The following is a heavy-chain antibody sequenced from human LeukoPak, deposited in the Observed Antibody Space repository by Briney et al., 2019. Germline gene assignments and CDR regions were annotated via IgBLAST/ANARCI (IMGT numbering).Heavy chain of an antibody. J-gene: IGHJ4*02. V-gene: IGHV3-48*03. CDR2: MSRSGSTI. CDR1: GFTLSNYE. D-gene: IGHD3-9*01. Sequence: GGSLRLSCAASGFTLSNYEMNWVRQAPGRGLEWLSYMSRSGSTIYYADSVKGRFTVSRDNAKNSMYLQMNSLRAEDTAVYYCARDRDEGRDIVTGSTHWGQGIMVTVSS. CDR3: ARDRDEGRDIVTGSTH.